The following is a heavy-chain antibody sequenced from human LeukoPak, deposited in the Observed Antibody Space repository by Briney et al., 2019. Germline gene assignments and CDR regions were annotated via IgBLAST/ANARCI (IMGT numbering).Heavy chain of an antibody. CDR1: GDSISSYY. CDR3: ARGKITGTTSAFGDY. V-gene: IGHV4-59*12. D-gene: IGHD1-7*01. CDR2: IYFSGST. J-gene: IGHJ4*02. Sequence: SETLSLTCTVSGDSISSYYWSWIRQPPGKGLEWIGYIYFSGSTNYNPSLKSRVTISVDTSKNQFSLKLSSVTAADTAVYYCARGKITGTTSAFGDYWGQGTLVTVSS.